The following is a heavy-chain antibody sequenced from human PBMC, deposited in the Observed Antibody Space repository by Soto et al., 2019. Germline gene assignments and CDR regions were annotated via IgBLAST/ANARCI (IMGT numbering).Heavy chain of an antibody. CDR2: IIPIFGTA. J-gene: IGHJ6*02. CDR1: GVTFSSYA. D-gene: IGHD3-10*01. V-gene: IGHV1-69*13. Sequence: SSVKVSCKSSGVTFSSYAISCVRHASGQGLEWIGGIIPIFGTANYAQKFQGRVTITADESTSTAYMELSSLRSEDTAVYYCARDRDYYYYYGMAVWGQVTTLTVSS. CDR3: ARDRDYYYYYGMAV.